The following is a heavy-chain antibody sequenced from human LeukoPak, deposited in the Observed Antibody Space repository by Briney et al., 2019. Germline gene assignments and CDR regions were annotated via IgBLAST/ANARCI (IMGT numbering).Heavy chain of an antibody. CDR3: ARMVGATWGPHAQYFQH. V-gene: IGHV3-23*01. CDR2: ISGSGGST. D-gene: IGHD1-26*01. J-gene: IGHJ1*01. Sequence: GGSLRLSCAASGFTFSSYAMSWVRQVPGKGLEWVSGISGSGGSTYYAESVKGRFTISRDNSKNTVYLQMSSLRPEDTAVYYCARMVGATWGPHAQYFQHWGQGTLVTVSS. CDR1: GFTFSSYA.